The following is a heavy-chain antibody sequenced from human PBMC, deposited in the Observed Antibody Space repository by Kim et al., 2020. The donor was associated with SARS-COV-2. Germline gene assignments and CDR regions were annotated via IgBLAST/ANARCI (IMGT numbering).Heavy chain of an antibody. V-gene: IGHV5-51*01. J-gene: IGHJ3*01. CDR1: GYRFNNYW. CDR3: ARPKYSTYWPDAFDV. Sequence: GESLKISCEGSGYRFNNYWIGWVRQMPGKGLEWMGSIYAGDSRVTYSPSFEGQVMISVDKSIDTAYIQWSSLRASDSAIYYCARPKYSTYWPDAFDVWGQGTLVTVSS. CDR2: IYAGDSRV. D-gene: IGHD4-4*01.